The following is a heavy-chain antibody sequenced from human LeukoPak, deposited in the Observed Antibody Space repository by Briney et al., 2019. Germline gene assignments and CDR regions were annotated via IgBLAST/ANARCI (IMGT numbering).Heavy chain of an antibody. Sequence: NPSETLSLTCAVYGGSFSGYYWSWIRQPPGKGLEWIGEINHSGSTNYNPSLKSRVTISVDTSKNQFSLKLSSVTAADTAVYYCARPRPYYYDSSGYFRREDNWFDPWGQGTLVTVSS. CDR1: GGSFSGYY. D-gene: IGHD3-22*01. J-gene: IGHJ5*02. CDR2: INHSGST. CDR3: ARPRPYYYDSSGYFRREDNWFDP. V-gene: IGHV4-34*01.